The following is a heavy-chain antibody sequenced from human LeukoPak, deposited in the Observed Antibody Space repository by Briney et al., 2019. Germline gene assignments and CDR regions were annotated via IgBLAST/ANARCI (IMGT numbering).Heavy chain of an antibody. CDR3: ARSYYDFWSGYPFDY. CDR2: IYPGDSDT. V-gene: IGHV5-51*01. CDR1: GYSFTSYW. D-gene: IGHD3-3*01. Sequence: GESLQISCKGSGYSFTSYWIGWVRQMPGKGLEWMGIIYPGDSDTRYSPSFQGQVTISADKSISTAYLQWSSLKASDTATYYCARSYYDFWSGYPFDYWGQGTLVTVSS. J-gene: IGHJ4*02.